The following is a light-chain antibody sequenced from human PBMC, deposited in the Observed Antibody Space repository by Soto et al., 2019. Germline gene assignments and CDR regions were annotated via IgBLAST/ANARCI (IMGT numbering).Light chain of an antibody. CDR2: RNN. J-gene: IGLJ1*01. CDR3: AAWDDSLSGYV. CDR1: SSDVGGYNY. V-gene: IGLV1-47*01. Sequence: QSVLTQPPSASGSPGQSVAISCTGTSSDVGGYNYVSWYQQLPGTAPKLLIYRNNQRPSGVPDRFSGSKSGTSASLAISGLRSEDEADYYCAAWDDSLSGYVFGTGTKVTVL.